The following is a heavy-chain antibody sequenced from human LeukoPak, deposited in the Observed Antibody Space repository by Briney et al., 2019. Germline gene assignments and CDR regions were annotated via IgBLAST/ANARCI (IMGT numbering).Heavy chain of an antibody. CDR3: ASTTDTTYYYDSSGYYQEDY. CDR2: IYYSGST. J-gene: IGHJ4*02. CDR1: GGSISSGDYY. Sequence: QPSETLSLTCTVSGGSISSGDYYWSWIRQPPGKGLEWIGYIYYSGSTYYNPSLKSRVTISVDTSKNQFSLKLSSVTAADTAVYYCASTTDTTYYYDSSGYYQEDYWGQGTLVTVSS. D-gene: IGHD3-22*01. V-gene: IGHV4-30-4*01.